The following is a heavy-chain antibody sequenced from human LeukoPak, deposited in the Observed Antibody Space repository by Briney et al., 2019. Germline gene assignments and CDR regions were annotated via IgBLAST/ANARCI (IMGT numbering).Heavy chain of an antibody. Sequence: SQTLSLTCTVSGGSISSGSYYWSWIRQPAGKGLEWIGRIYTSGSTNYNPSLKSRVTISVDTSKNQFSLKLSSVTAADTAVYYCARGEYSSPDYWGQGTLVTVSS. D-gene: IGHD6-6*01. CDR2: IYTSGST. CDR1: GGSISSGSYY. J-gene: IGHJ4*02. CDR3: ARGEYSSPDY. V-gene: IGHV4-61*02.